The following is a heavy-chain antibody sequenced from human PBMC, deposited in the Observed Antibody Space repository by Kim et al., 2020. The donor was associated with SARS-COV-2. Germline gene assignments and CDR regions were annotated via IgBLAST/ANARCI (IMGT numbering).Heavy chain of an antibody. V-gene: IGHV3-30*04. CDR3: AREGEPGTTVTTGGFDY. Sequence: GGSLRRSCAASGFTFSSYAMHWVRQAPGKGLEWVAVISYDGSNKYYADSVKGRFTISRDNSKNTLYLQMNSLRAEDTAVYYCAREGEPGTTVTTGGFDYWGQGTLVTVSS. J-gene: IGHJ4*02. CDR1: GFTFSSYA. D-gene: IGHD4-17*01. CDR2: ISYDGSNK.